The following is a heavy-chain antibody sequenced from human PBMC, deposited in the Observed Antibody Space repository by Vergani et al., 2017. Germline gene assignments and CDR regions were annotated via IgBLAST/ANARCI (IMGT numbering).Heavy chain of an antibody. D-gene: IGHD4-23*01. V-gene: IGHV3-48*01. J-gene: IGHJ4*02. CDR1: GFTFSSYS. CDR2: ISSSSSTI. CDR3: ARDSDGGNSLVLDY. Sequence: EVQLVESGGGLVQPGGSLRLSCAASGFTFSSYSMNWVRQAPGKGLEWVSYISSSSSTIYYADSVKGRFTISRDNSKNTLYLQMNSLRAEDTAVYYCARDSDGGNSLVLDYWGQGTLVTVSS.